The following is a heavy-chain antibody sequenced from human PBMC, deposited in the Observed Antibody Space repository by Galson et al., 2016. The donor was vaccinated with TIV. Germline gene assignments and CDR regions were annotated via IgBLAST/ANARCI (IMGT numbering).Heavy chain of an antibody. J-gene: IGHJ3*02. CDR3: ASLGDSSGSNLTDAFDI. D-gene: IGHD3-22*01. CDR1: GYRFTTNW. Sequence: QSGAEVKKPGESLKISCKTSGYRFTTNWIAWVRQVPGKGLEWMGIIFPGDSETRYSPSFQGQVTISVDKSFSTAYLQWSYLKTSDSAMYYCASLGDSSGSNLTDAFDIWGQGTLITVSS. CDR2: IFPGDSET. V-gene: IGHV5-51*03.